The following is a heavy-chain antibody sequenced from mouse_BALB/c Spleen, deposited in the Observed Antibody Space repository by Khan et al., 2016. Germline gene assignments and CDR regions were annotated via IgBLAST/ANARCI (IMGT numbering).Heavy chain of an antibody. J-gene: IGHJ2*01. CDR3: ARYDYVN. CDR1: GYSFTAYY. Sequence: VQLKQSDPDLVKPGASVKISCKASGYSFTAYYMYWVKQSHGKSLEWIGRINPNNGATTFNQKFKGKAILTVDTSSTKDYIELRSLASEDSAVDYCARYDYVNWGRGTMLTVSS. CDR2: INPNNGAT. V-gene: IGHV1-20*02. D-gene: IGHD2-4*01.